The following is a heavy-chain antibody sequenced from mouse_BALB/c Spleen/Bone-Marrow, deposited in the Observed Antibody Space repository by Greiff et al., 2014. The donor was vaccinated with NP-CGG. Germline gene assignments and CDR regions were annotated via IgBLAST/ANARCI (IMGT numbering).Heavy chain of an antibody. CDR2: IWSGGST. D-gene: IGHD1-1*01. V-gene: IGHV2-2*02. Sequence: VQLQESGPGLVQPSQSLSITCTVSGFSLTSYGVHWVRQSPGKGLEWLGVIWSGGSTDYNAAFISRLSISKDNSKSQVFFKMNSLQANDTAIYYCARNYYGSSYYAMDYWGQGTSVTVSS. CDR3: ARNYYGSSYYAMDY. CDR1: GFSLTSYG. J-gene: IGHJ4*01.